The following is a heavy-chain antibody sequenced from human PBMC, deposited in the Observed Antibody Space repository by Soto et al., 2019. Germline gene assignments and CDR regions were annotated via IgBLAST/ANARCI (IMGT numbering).Heavy chain of an antibody. D-gene: IGHD2-15*01. Sequence: GGSLRLSCAASGFTFDDYTMHWVRQAPGKGLEWVSLISWDGGSTYYADSVRGRFTISRDNSKNPLYLQMNSLRTEDTALYYCAKEAGYCSGGSCYSGYFDYWGQGALVTVSS. CDR2: ISWDGGST. CDR1: GFTFDDYT. V-gene: IGHV3-43*01. CDR3: AKEAGYCSGGSCYSGYFDY. J-gene: IGHJ4*02.